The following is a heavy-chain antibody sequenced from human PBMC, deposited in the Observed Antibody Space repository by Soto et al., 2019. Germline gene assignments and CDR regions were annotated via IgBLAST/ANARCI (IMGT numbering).Heavy chain of an antibody. CDR1: IGSFSGYY. CDR2: INHSGST. J-gene: IGHJ4*02. D-gene: IGHD3-22*01. CDR3: ARGQRIGVITTWFDY. V-gene: IGHV4-34*01. Sequence: SATLSLTCAVYIGSFSGYYWRWIRQPPGKGLEWIGEINHSGSTNDSPSLKSRVTISVDTSKNQFSLKLSSVTAADTAVYYCARGQRIGVITTWFDYWGQGTLVTVSS.